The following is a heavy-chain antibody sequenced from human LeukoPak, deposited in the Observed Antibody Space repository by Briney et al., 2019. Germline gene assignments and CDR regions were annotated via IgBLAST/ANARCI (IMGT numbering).Heavy chain of an antibody. Sequence: PGRSLRLSCAASGFTFSDYYMSWVRQAPGPGLEGVSYISSSGSTIYSADSVKGRFTISRDNAKNSLYLQMNSLRAEDTAVYYCARDRLRIFGVVTYMFDYWGQGTLVTVSS. CDR2: ISSSGSTI. V-gene: IGHV3-11*01. CDR1: GFTFSDYY. CDR3: ARDRLRIFGVVTYMFDY. J-gene: IGHJ4*02. D-gene: IGHD3-3*01.